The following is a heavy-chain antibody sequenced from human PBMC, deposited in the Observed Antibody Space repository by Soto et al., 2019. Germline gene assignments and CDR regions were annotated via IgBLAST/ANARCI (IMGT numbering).Heavy chain of an antibody. CDR3: ARENPDIVVLGGAFDI. CDR1: GYTFTSYG. D-gene: IGHD2-15*01. J-gene: IGHJ3*02. CDR2: ISAYNGNT. Sequence: QVQLVQSGAEVKKPGASVKVSCKASGYTFTSYGISWVRQAPGQGREWMGWISAYNGNTNYAQKLQGRVTMTTDTSTSTAYMELRSLRSDDTAVYYCARENPDIVVLGGAFDIWGQGTMVTVSS. V-gene: IGHV1-18*01.